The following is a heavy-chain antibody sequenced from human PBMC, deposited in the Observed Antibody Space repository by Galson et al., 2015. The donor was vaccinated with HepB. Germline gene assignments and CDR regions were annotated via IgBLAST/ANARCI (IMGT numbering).Heavy chain of an antibody. CDR3: ARHKGDTAMGYSFDS. Sequence: SETLSLTCTVSGGSISSYYWSWIRQPPGKGLEWIGYIYYSESTNYNPSLKSRVTISVDTSKNQFSLELSSVTAADTAVYYCARHKGDTAMGYSFDSWGQGTLVTVSS. V-gene: IGHV4-59*08. CDR1: GGSISSYY. D-gene: IGHD5-18*01. CDR2: IYYSEST. J-gene: IGHJ4*02.